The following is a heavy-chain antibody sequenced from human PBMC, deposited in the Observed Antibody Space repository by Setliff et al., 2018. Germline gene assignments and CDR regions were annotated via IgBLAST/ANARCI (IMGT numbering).Heavy chain of an antibody. CDR3: ARGLIVLPGPSGDMGVFDY. CDR2: INPSGGST. Sequence: GASVKVSCKASGYTFTSYYMHWVRQAPGQGLEWMGIINPSGGSTSYAQKFQGRVTMTRDTSTSTVYMELSSLRSEDTDVYYCARGLIVLPGPSGDMGVFDYWGQGTMVTVSS. J-gene: IGHJ4*03. CDR1: GYTFTSYY. D-gene: IGHD2-8*01. V-gene: IGHV1-46*01.